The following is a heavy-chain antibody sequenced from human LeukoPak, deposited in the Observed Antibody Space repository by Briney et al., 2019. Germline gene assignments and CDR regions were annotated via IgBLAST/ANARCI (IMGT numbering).Heavy chain of an antibody. CDR2: INHSGST. CDR3: ARGRDPTTEYYFDY. D-gene: IGHD4-17*01. Sequence: PSETLSLTCAVYGGSFSGYYWSWIRQPPGKGLEWIGEINHSGSTNYNPSLKSRVTISVDTSKNQFSLKLSSVTAADTAVYYCARGRDPTTEYYFDYWGQGTLVTVSS. V-gene: IGHV4-34*01. CDR1: GGSFSGYY. J-gene: IGHJ4*02.